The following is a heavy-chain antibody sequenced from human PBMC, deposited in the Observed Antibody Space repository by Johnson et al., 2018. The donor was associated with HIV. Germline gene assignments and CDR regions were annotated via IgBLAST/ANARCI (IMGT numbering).Heavy chain of an antibody. V-gene: IGHV3-30*18. CDR2: ISRDGGTE. CDR1: GFTFSSYG. D-gene: IGHD1-26*01. Sequence: QVQLVESGGGVVHPGKSLRLSCVGSGFTFSSYGMHWVRQAPGEGLDWVAFISRDGGTEYYADSVKGRFAISRDNAKSTLYLQMNSLRAEDTAVYYCAKSTWELRHLDAFDIWGQGTMVTVSS. J-gene: IGHJ3*02. CDR3: AKSTWELRHLDAFDI.